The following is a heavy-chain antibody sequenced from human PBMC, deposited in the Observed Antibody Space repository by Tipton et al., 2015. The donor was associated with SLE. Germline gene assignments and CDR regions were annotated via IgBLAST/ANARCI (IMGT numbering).Heavy chain of an antibody. D-gene: IGHD4-11*01. CDR1: GFTFSTYG. J-gene: IGHJ6*02. Sequence: GSLRLSCAASGFTFSTYGMHWVRQAPGKGLEWVAFIRYDGSNKYYADSVKGRFTISRDSSKNTLYLQMNSLRAEDTAVYYCAKDLSDYSNFYYYYGMDVWGQGTTVTVSS. V-gene: IGHV3-30*02. CDR3: AKDLSDYSNFYYYYGMDV. CDR2: IRYDGSNK.